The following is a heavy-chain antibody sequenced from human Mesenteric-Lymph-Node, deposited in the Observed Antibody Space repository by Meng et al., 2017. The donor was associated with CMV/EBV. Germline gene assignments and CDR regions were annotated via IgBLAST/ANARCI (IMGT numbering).Heavy chain of an antibody. D-gene: IGHD2-21*01. Sequence: GESLKISCAASGFTFSSYWMSWVRQAPGKGLEWVAVISYAGINKNYEDSVKGRFTISRDNSKNTLYLQINSLRPEDTAVYYCARGEYCSGACFYHFGMDVWGQGTTVTVSS. CDR3: ARGEYCSGACFYHFGMDV. CDR2: ISYAGINK. CDR1: GFTFSSYW. V-gene: IGHV3-30-3*01. J-gene: IGHJ6*02.